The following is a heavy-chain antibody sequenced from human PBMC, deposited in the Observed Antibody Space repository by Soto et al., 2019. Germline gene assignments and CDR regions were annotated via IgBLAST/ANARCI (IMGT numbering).Heavy chain of an antibody. CDR3: ARDGILTYYDFWSGYYYYYGMDV. J-gene: IGHJ6*02. CDR1: GFTFSSYA. CDR2: ISYDGSNK. D-gene: IGHD3-3*01. Sequence: SLRLSCAASGFTFSSYAMHWVRQAPGKGLEWVAVISYDGSNKYYADSVKGRFTISRDNSKNTLYLQMNSLRAEDTAVYYCARDGILTYYDFWSGYYYYYGMDVWGQGTTVTVSS. V-gene: IGHV3-30-3*01.